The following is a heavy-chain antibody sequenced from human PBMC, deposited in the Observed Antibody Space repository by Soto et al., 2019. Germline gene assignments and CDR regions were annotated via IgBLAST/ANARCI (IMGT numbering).Heavy chain of an antibody. CDR2: IYHSGNT. D-gene: IGHD6-13*01. CDR3: VRVVWGVPAPGTSGWFDP. V-gene: IGHV4-4*02. J-gene: IGHJ5*02. Sequence: QVQLQESGPGLVKPSGTLSLTCAVSGDSISGSNWWSWVRQSPGKGLEWIGEIYHSGNTNYNPSLKGRATISVDKSKNQSSLRLNSVTAADTAVYYCVRVVWGVPAPGTSGWFDPWCQGTLVTVSS. CDR1: GDSISGSNW.